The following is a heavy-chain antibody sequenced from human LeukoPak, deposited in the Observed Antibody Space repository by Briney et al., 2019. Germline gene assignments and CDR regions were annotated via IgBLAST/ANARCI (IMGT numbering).Heavy chain of an antibody. V-gene: IGHV1-46*01. D-gene: IGHD6-19*01. CDR2: INPTGGST. J-gene: IGHJ6*02. CDR1: GYTFPSYF. CDR3: ATNPGGYSSGWYWYYYYYYGMDV. Sequence: ASVKVSCKASGYTFPSYFMHWVRQAPGQGLEWMGIINPTGGSTTYAQKFQGRVTMTRDTSTSTVYMELSSLRSEDTAVYYCATNPGGYSSGWYWYYYYYYGMDVWGQGTTVTVSS.